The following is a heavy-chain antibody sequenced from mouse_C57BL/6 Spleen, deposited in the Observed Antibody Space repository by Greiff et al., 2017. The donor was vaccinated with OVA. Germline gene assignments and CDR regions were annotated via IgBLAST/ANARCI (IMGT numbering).Heavy chain of an antibody. CDR3: ARRRITTVVGWYFDV. J-gene: IGHJ1*03. CDR2: INPNNGGT. Sequence: VQLQQSGPELVKPGASVKIPCKASGYTFTDYNMDWVKQSHGKSLEWIGDINPNNGGTIYNQKFKGKATLTVDKSSSTAYMELRSLTSEDTAVYYCARRRITTVVGWYFDVWGTGTTVTVSS. D-gene: IGHD1-1*01. CDR1: GYTFTDYN. V-gene: IGHV1-18*01.